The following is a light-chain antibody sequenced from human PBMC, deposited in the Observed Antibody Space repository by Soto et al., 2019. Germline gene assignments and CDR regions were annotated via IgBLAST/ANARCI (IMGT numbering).Light chain of an antibody. Sequence: QSVLTQPPSVSGAPGQRVTISCTGSSSNIGAGYDVHWYQQLPGTAPKLLIYGNTNRPSGVPDRFSGSKSGTSASLAITGLQAEAEAEYYYQSFHSSLSRVFGGGTKLTVL. CDR1: SSNIGAGYD. V-gene: IGLV1-40*01. CDR3: QSFHSSLSRV. J-gene: IGLJ3*02. CDR2: GNT.